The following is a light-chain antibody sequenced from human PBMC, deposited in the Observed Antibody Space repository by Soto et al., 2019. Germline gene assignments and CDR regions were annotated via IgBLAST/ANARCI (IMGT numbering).Light chain of an antibody. CDR3: QQXNNYPWT. J-gene: IGKJ1*01. CDR1: QSISSW. Sequence: DIQMTQSPSTLSASVGDRVTITCRASQSISSWLAWYQQKPGKAPKLLIYKASSLESGVPSRFSGSGSGTEFTLTISSLQPDDFATXXXQQXNNYPWTFGQGTKVEIK. V-gene: IGKV1-5*03. CDR2: KAS.